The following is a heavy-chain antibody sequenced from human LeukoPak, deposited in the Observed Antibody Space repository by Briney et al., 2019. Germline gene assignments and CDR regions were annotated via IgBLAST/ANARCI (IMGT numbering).Heavy chain of an antibody. D-gene: IGHD3-9*01. CDR1: GGSISSSSYY. V-gene: IGHV4-39*01. CDR2: IYYSGST. J-gene: IGHJ4*02. CDR3: ARHHDILTGYYTYFDY. Sequence: SETLSLTCTVSGGSISSSSYYWGWIRQPPGKGLEWIRSIYYSGSTYYNPSLKSRVTISVDTSKKQFSLKLSSVTAADTAVYYCARHHDILTGYYTYFDYWGQGTLVTVSS.